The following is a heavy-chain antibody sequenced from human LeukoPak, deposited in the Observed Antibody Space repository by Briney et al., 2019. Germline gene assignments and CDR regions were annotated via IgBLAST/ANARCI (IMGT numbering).Heavy chain of an antibody. D-gene: IGHD2-2*02. Sequence: SESLSLTCTVPGGPIRDYYWSWIRQALGKGLEWIGSVYYSGSTIYNHSLKSRVTMSVDTSKNQFSLKLSSVTAADTAVYYCAREGPSYQLPYSPYDWFDPWGQGTLVTVSS. J-gene: IGHJ5*02. CDR2: VYYSGST. CDR1: GGPIRDYY. V-gene: IGHV4-59*12. CDR3: AREGPSYQLPYSPYDWFDP.